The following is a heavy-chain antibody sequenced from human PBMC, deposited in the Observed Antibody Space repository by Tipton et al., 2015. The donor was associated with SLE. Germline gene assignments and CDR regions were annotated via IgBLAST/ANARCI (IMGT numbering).Heavy chain of an antibody. CDR1: GFTFSDYY. CDR2: ISGSGAEK. CDR3: AKDLRDIVIMGYFDL. D-gene: IGHD2-8*01. J-gene: IGHJ2*01. Sequence: GSLRLSCAASGFTFSDYYMSWIRQAPGKGLEWVSAISGSGAEKYYTDSAKGRFTISRDNSKNTLDLQMNSLRAEDTAVYYCAKDLRDIVIMGYFDLWGRGTLVTVSS. V-gene: IGHV3-23*01.